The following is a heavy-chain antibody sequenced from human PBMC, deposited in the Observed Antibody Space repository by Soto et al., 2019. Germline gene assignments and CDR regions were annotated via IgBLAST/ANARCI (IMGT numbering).Heavy chain of an antibody. J-gene: IGHJ6*02. Sequence: ASVKVSCKASGYTFTSYAMHWVRQAPGQRLEWMGWINAGNGNTKYSQKFQGRVTITRDTSASTAYMELSSLRSEDTAVYYCARDMYSSSSPLYYYYGMDVWGQGTTVTVSS. CDR1: GYTFTSYA. CDR3: ARDMYSSSSPLYYYYGMDV. V-gene: IGHV1-3*01. D-gene: IGHD6-6*01. CDR2: INAGNGNT.